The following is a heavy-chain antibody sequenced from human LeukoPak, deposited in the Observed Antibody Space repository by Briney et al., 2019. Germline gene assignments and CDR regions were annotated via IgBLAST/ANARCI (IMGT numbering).Heavy chain of an antibody. J-gene: IGHJ6*03. CDR2: IYYSGST. D-gene: IGHD4-11*01. V-gene: IGHV4-59*01. CDR1: GGSISSYY. Sequence: SETLSLTCTVSGGSISSYYWSWIRQPPGKGPEWIGYIYYSGSTNYNPSLKSRVTISVDTSKNQFSLKLSSVTAADTAVYYCARGPPMTTVTTYYYYYMDVWGKGTTVTVSS. CDR3: ARGPPMTTVTTYYYYYMDV.